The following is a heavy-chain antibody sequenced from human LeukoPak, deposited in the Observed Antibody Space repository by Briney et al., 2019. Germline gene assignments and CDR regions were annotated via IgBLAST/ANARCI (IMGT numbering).Heavy chain of an antibody. Sequence: WASVKVSRKASGGTFGSYAISWVRQAPGQGLEWMGGIIPIFGTANYAQKFQGRVTITADESTSTAYMELSSLRSEDTAVYYCAASPRVWPIDYWGQGTLVTVSS. CDR3: AASPRVWPIDY. CDR2: IIPIFGTA. D-gene: IGHD3-10*01. J-gene: IGHJ4*02. V-gene: IGHV1-69*13. CDR1: GGTFGSYA.